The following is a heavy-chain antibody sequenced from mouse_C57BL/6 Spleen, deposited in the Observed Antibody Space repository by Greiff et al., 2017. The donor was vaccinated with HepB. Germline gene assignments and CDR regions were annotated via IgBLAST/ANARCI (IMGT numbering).Heavy chain of an antibody. CDR2: IDPSDSET. V-gene: IGHV1-52*01. CDR3: ARNYYGNRSWFAY. CDR1: GYTFTSYW. J-gene: IGHJ3*01. D-gene: IGHD2-1*01. Sequence: QVQLKQPGAELVRPGSSVKLSCKASGYTFTSYWMHWVKQRPIQGLEWIGNIDPSDSETHYNQKFKDKATLTVDKSSSTAYMQLSSLTSEDSAVYYCARNYYGNRSWFAYWGQVTLVTVSA.